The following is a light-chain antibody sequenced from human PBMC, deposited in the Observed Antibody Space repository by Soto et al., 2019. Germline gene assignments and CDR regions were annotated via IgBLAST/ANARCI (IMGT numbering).Light chain of an antibody. V-gene: IGKV3-11*01. CDR1: QSVSSY. CDR2: DAS. CDR3: QQRSNWPRT. Sequence: EIVLTQSPATLSLSPGERATLFCRASQSVSSYLAWYQQKPGQAPRLLIYDASNRATGIPARFSGSGSGTDFTLTISSLEPEDFAVYYCQQRSNWPRTFGGGTKVDIK. J-gene: IGKJ4*01.